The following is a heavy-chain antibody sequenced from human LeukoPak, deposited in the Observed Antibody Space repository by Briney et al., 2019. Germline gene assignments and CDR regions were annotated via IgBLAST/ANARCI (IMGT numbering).Heavy chain of an antibody. D-gene: IGHD3-10*01. CDR2: ISGSGSLT. J-gene: IGHJ4*02. CDR1: GFTFSDFA. V-gene: IGHV3-23*01. CDR3: AKDLLGIRGVFHY. Sequence: GGSLRLSCAASGFTFSDFAMSWVRQAPGKGLEWVSVISGSGSLTYFADSAKGRFTISRDNSENTLYLQMNSLRAEDTAVYYCAKDLLGIRGVFHYWGQGTLVTVSS.